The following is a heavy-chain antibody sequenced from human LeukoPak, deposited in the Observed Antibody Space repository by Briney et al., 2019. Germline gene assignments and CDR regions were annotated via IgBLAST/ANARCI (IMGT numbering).Heavy chain of an antibody. Sequence: GGSLRLSCAASGFTFSSYGMHWVRQAPGKGLEWVAVIWYDGSNKYYADSVKGRFTISRDNSKNTLYLQMNSLRAEDTAVYYCAKDGDTYYFDYWGQGTLVTVS. CDR1: GFTFSSYG. CDR2: IWYDGSNK. CDR3: AKDGDTYYFDY. V-gene: IGHV3-33*06. J-gene: IGHJ4*02. D-gene: IGHD5-18*01.